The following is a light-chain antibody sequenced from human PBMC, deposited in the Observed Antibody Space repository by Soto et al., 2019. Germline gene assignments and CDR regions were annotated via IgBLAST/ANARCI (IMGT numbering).Light chain of an antibody. V-gene: IGKV3-11*01. CDR2: LTS. CDR3: HQRQSWPRT. CDR1: QAVNTR. Sequence: ELVLAQSPATLSSFPGARVTLSCRASQAVNTRLAWYQHKPGQAPSLLIYLTSNRAAGIPARFSGSGSETDFTLTISDVEPEDVAVYDCHQRQSWPRTFGQGTKVDI. J-gene: IGKJ1*01.